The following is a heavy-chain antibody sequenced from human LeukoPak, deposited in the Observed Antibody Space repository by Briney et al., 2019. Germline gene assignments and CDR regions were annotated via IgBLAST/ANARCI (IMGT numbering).Heavy chain of an antibody. CDR3: ARHSRTDFRNVLRFLEWLSEYYFDY. J-gene: IGHJ4*02. V-gene: IGHV4-38-2*02. CDR1: GYSISSGYY. Sequence: SQTLSLTCTVSGYSISSGYYWGWIRQPSGKGLEWIGSIYHSGSTYYNPSLKTRVTISVDTSKNQFSLKLSSVTAADTAVYYCARHSRTDFRNVLRFLEWLSEYYFDYWGQGTLVTVSS. CDR2: IYHSGST. D-gene: IGHD3-3*01.